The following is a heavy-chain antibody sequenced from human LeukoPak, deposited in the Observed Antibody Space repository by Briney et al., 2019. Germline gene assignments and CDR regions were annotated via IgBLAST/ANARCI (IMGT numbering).Heavy chain of an antibody. J-gene: IGHJ6*02. Sequence: GASVKVSCKASGYTFTGYYMHWVRQAPGQGLEWMGWINPNSGGTNYALKFQGRVTMTRDTSISTAYMELSRLRSDDTAVYYCARAPPSRCSGSYYYGMDVWGQGTTVTVSS. CDR3: ARAPPSRCSGSYYYGMDV. CDR1: GYTFTGYY. D-gene: IGHD1-26*01. CDR2: INPNSGGT. V-gene: IGHV1-2*02.